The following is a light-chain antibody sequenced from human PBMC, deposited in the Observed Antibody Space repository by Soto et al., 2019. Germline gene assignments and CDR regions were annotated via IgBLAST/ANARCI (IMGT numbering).Light chain of an antibody. V-gene: IGKV3-20*01. CDR1: QSVSSSY. CDR3: QQYDSSPIT. Sequence: EIVLTQSPGTLSLSPGERATISCRASQSVSSSYLAWYQQKPGQAPRLLIYGASIRATGIPDRFSRSGSGTDFTLTISRLEPEDFAVYYCQQYDSSPITFGQGTRLEIK. J-gene: IGKJ5*01. CDR2: GAS.